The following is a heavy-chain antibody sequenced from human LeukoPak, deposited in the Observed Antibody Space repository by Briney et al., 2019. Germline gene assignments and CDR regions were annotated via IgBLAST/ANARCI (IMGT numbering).Heavy chain of an antibody. CDR2: IYYSGSN. D-gene: IGHD2-15*01. Sequence: PSETLSLTCTVSGXSISSYYWNWIRQPPGKGLEWIGYIYYSGSNNYNPSLKSRVTISVDTSKNQFSLKLSSVTAADTAVYYCARHKGYCSGGSCYFYYGMDVWGQGTTVTVSS. J-gene: IGHJ6*02. CDR3: ARHKGYCSGGSCYFYYGMDV. CDR1: GXSISSYY. V-gene: IGHV4-59*08.